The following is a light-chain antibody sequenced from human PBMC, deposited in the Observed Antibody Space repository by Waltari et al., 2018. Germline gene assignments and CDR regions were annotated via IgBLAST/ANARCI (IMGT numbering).Light chain of an antibody. V-gene: IGKV1-6*01. CDR3: QHYYDSRT. CDR1: QNIYTN. J-gene: IGKJ1*01. CDR2: AAS. Sequence: IQMTQFPSALSASVGDRVTISCRTSQNIYTNVAWYQQKPGKAPKLLIYAASSLQSGIPSRFSGSGSGTDFTLTINSLQPEDSAAYYCQHYYDSRTFGQGTKVEVK.